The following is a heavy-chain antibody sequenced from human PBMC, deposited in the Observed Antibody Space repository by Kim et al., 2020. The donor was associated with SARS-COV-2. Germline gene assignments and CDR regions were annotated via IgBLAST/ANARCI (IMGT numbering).Heavy chain of an antibody. CDR2: IHYSGST. V-gene: IGHV4-59*13. CDR3: ARARGIVVVAAPTRENYYYYGMDV. D-gene: IGHD2-15*01. CDR1: GGSISSYY. J-gene: IGHJ6*02. Sequence: SETLSLTCTVSGGSISSYYWSWIRQPPGKGLEWIGYIHYSGSTNYNPSLKSRVTISVDTSKNQFSLKLSSVTAADTAVYYCARARGIVVVAAPTRENYYYYGMDVWGQGTTVTVSS.